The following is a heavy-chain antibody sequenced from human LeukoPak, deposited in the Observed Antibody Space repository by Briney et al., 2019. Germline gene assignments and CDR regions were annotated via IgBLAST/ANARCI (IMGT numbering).Heavy chain of an antibody. Sequence: GGSLRLSCAASGFTFSSYAMSWVRQAPGKGLEWVSVISGSGSSTYYADSVKGRFTISRDNSKNTLYLQMNSLKTEDTAVYYCTTACSSTSCPLRPYYYYGMDVWGQGTTVTVSS. D-gene: IGHD2-2*01. CDR3: TTACSSTSCPLRPYYYYGMDV. V-gene: IGHV3-23*01. CDR1: GFTFSSYA. J-gene: IGHJ6*02. CDR2: ISGSGSST.